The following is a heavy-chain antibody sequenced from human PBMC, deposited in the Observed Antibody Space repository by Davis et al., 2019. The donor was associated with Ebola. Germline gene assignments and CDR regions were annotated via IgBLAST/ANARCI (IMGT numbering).Heavy chain of an antibody. CDR2: INHSGST. J-gene: IGHJ4*02. D-gene: IGHD2-15*01. CDR1: GGSFSGYY. V-gene: IGHV4-34*01. CDR3: ARATSGGDIVVVVAATPFDY. Sequence: MPSETLSLTCAVYGGSFSGYYWSWIRQPPGKGLEWIGEINHSGSTNYNPSLKSRVTISVDTSKNQFSLKLTSVTAADTAVYYCARATSGGDIVVVVAATPFDYWGQGTLVTVSS.